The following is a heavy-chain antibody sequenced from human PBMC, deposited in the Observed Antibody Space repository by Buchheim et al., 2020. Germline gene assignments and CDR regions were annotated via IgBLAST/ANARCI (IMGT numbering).Heavy chain of an antibody. V-gene: IGHV1-8*01. Sequence: QVQLVQSGAEVKKPGASVKVSCKASGYTFTSYDINWVRQATGQGLEWMGWMNPNSGNTGYAQKVQGKGTMTRNTSISTAYMELSSLRSEDTAVYYCARRAKVRVAAAGNWFDPWGQGTL. D-gene: IGHD6-13*01. CDR1: GYTFTSYD. CDR2: MNPNSGNT. J-gene: IGHJ5*02. CDR3: ARRAKVRVAAAGNWFDP.